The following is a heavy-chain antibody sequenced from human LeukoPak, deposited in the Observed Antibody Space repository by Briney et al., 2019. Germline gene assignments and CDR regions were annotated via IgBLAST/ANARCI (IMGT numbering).Heavy chain of an antibody. CDR1: GGSISSGSYY. V-gene: IGHV4-61*02. CDR2: IYTSGST. D-gene: IGHD1-26*01. Sequence: SQTLSLTCTVSGGSISSGSYYWSWIRQPAGKGLEWIGRIYTSGSTNYNPSLKSRVTISVDTSKNQFSLKLSSVTAADTAVYYCARAVGRELEAFDYWGQGTLVTVSS. CDR3: ARAVGRELEAFDY. J-gene: IGHJ4*02.